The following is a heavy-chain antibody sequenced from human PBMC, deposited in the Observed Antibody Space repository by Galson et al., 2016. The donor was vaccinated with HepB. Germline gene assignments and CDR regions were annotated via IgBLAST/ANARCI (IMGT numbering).Heavy chain of an antibody. D-gene: IGHD6-13*01. CDR2: IDPSGAIT. CDR1: GYTFTNYY. V-gene: IGHV1-46*01. Sequence: SVKVSCKASGYTFTNYYMHWVRQAPGQGLEWMRIIDPSGAITSNARKFQGRVTMTRDTSTSTLYMELSSLTSEDTAIYYCARDRGSSWLARHFDYWGQGTLVTVSS. J-gene: IGHJ4*02. CDR3: ARDRGSSWLARHFDY.